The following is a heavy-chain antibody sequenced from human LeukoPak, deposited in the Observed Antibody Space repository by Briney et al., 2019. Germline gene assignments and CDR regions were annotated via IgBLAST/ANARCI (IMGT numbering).Heavy chain of an antibody. V-gene: IGHV1-69*13. CDR3: ARVFHDSSGYYPYYFDY. CDR1: GGTFSSYA. D-gene: IGHD3-22*01. Sequence: SVKVSCKASGGTFSSYAISWVRQAPGQGLEWMGGIIPIFGTANYAQKFQGRVTITADESASTAYMELRSLRSDDTAVYYCARVFHDSSGYYPYYFDYWGQGTLVPVSS. J-gene: IGHJ4*02. CDR2: IIPIFGTA.